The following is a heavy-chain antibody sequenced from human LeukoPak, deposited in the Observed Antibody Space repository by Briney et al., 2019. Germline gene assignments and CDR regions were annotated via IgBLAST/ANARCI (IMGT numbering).Heavy chain of an antibody. CDR3: AKDIGYCSGGSCYSAFDI. CDR1: GFTFSSFW. Sequence: GGSLRLSCAASGFTFSSFWMSWVRQAPGKGLAWVSSISGSGGSTYYADSVKGRFTISRDNSKNTLYLQMNSLRAEDTAVYYCAKDIGYCSGGSCYSAFDIWGQGTMVTVSS. D-gene: IGHD2-15*01. V-gene: IGHV3-23*01. J-gene: IGHJ3*02. CDR2: ISGSGGST.